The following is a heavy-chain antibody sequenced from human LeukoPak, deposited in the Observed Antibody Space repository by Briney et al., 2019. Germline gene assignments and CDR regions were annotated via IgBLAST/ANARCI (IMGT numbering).Heavy chain of an antibody. CDR3: ARVGSYYDAFDI. Sequence: SETLSLTCTVSGGSFSSGSYYWSWIRQPPGKGLEWIGYVYYSGSTNYNPSLKSRVTISVDTSKNQFSLKLSSVTAADTAVYFCARVGSYYDAFDIWGQGTMVTVSS. CDR1: GGSFSSGSYY. J-gene: IGHJ3*02. CDR2: VYYSGST. V-gene: IGHV4-61*01. D-gene: IGHD2-8*01.